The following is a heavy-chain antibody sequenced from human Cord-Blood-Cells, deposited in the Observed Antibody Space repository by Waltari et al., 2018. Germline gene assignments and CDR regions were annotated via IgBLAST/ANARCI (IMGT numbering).Heavy chain of an antibody. CDR2: IYHSGST. Sequence: QVQLQESGPGLVKPSETLSLTCAVSGYSISRGYYWGWIRQPPGKGLEWIGSIYHSGSTYYNPSLKSRVTISVDTSKNQFSLKLSSVTAADTAVYYCARRGGYGDYDYWGQGTLVTVSS. CDR1: GYSISRGYY. D-gene: IGHD4-17*01. CDR3: ARRGGYGDYDY. J-gene: IGHJ4*02. V-gene: IGHV4-38-2*01.